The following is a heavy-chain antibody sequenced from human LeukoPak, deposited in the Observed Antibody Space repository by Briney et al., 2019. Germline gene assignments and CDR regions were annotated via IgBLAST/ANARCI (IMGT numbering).Heavy chain of an antibody. Sequence: PGGSLRLSGSASTFAFCTNSMKRDRHAQGLGLEWISSISSSSSYIYYADSVKGRFTISRDNAKNSLYLQMNSLRAEDTAVYYCASQRYCSSTSCNDYWGQGTLVTVSS. J-gene: IGHJ4*02. CDR2: ISSSSSYI. V-gene: IGHV3-21*01. D-gene: IGHD2-2*01. CDR3: ASQRYCSSTSCNDY. CDR1: TFAFCTNS.